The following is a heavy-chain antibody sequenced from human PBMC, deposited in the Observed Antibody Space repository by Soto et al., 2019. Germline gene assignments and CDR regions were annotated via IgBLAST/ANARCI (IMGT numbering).Heavy chain of an antibody. CDR3: AREKDHDYSINYAFDI. Sequence: QVQLVQSGAEVKKPGSSVKVSCKASGGTFSSYAISWVRQAPGQGLEWMGGIIPIFGTANNAQKFQGRVTITADESTSTAYMELSSLRSEDTAVYYCAREKDHDYSINYAFDIWGQGTMVTVSS. J-gene: IGHJ3*02. D-gene: IGHD4-4*01. V-gene: IGHV1-69*01. CDR1: GGTFSSYA. CDR2: IIPIFGTA.